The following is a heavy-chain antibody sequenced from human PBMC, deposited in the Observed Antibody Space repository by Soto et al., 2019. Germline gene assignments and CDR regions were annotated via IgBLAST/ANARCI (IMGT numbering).Heavy chain of an antibody. CDR3: ARSLKVYYFDY. CDR2: INAGSGNT. V-gene: IGHV1-3*01. Sequence: QVQLVQSGAEVKKPGASVKVSCKASGYTFTSYAMHWVRQAPGQRLEWMGWINAGSGNTKYSQKFQGRVTITRDTSASTAFMEMSSLRSAYPAVGYCARSLKVYYFDYRGQGTLVTFA. CDR1: GYTFTSYA. J-gene: IGHJ4*02.